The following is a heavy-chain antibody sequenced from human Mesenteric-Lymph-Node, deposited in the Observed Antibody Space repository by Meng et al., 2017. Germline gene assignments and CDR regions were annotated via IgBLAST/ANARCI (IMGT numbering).Heavy chain of an antibody. CDR1: GFTFSSYA. D-gene: IGHD5-18*01. CDR2: ISGSGGST. V-gene: IGHV3-23*01. J-gene: IGHJ4*02. Sequence: GGSLRLSCAASGFTFSSYAMSWVRQAPGKGLEWVSAISGSGGSTYYADSVKGRFTISRDNSKSTLYLQMNSLRAEDTAVYYCARETEGVDTAMTGYWGQGTLVTVSS. CDR3: ARETEGVDTAMTGY.